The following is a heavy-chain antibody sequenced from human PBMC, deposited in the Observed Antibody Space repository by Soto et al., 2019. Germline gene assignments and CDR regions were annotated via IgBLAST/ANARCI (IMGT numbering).Heavy chain of an antibody. Sequence: ASVKVSCKASGGTFSSYAISWVRQAPGQGLEWMGGIIPIFGTANYAQKFQGRVTITADESTSTAYMELSSLRSEDTAVYYCAVGPDYYDSSGNLNWGQGTLVTVPQ. D-gene: IGHD3-22*01. V-gene: IGHV1-69*13. CDR2: IIPIFGTA. CDR3: AVGPDYYDSSGNLN. CDR1: GGTFSSYA. J-gene: IGHJ4*02.